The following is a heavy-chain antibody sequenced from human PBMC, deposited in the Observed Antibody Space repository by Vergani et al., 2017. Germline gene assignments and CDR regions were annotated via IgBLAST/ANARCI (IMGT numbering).Heavy chain of an antibody. CDR2: ISSSSSYI. Sequence: EVQLVESGGGLVKPGGSLRLSCAASGFTFSSYSMNWVRQAPWKGLEWVSSISSSSSYIYYADSVKGRFTISRDTAKNSLYLQMNSLRAEDTAVYYCACVGATWRGLDYWGQGTLVTVSS. V-gene: IGHV3-21*01. CDR1: GFTFSSYS. CDR3: ACVGATWRGLDY. D-gene: IGHD1-26*01. J-gene: IGHJ4*02.